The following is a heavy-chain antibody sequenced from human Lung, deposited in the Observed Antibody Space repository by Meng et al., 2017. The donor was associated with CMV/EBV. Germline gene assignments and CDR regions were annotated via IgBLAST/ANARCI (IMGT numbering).Heavy chain of an antibody. D-gene: IGHD2-2*01. Sequence: GESLKISCAASGFSFSTYWMNWVRQAPGKGLEWVASIKQDGSEIYYVDSVKGRFTISRDNAKKSLYLQMDSLRAEDTAVYYCARCQLAEDYYGMDVWGQGTTVTVSS. CDR1: GFSFSTYW. CDR3: ARCQLAEDYYGMDV. CDR2: IKQDGSEI. J-gene: IGHJ6*02. V-gene: IGHV3-7*01.